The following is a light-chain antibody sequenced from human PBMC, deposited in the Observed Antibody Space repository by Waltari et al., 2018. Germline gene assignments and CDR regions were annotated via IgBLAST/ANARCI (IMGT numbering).Light chain of an antibody. CDR2: RAS. CDR1: QSIYSTY. V-gene: IGKV3-20*01. CDR3: QQYGSSPRT. Sequence: EIVLTQSPGTLSLSPGERATLSCRASQSIYSTYLAWYPQKPGQAPRLLIYRASNRATGVPDRFSGSGSGTDFTLTISRLEPEDFAVFYCQQYGSSPRTFGQGTTVEIK. J-gene: IGKJ1*01.